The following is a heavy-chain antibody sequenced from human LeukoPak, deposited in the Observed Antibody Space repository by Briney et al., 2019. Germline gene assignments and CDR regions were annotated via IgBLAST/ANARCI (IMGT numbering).Heavy chain of an antibody. CDR2: IHKDGSEK. D-gene: IGHD5-18*01. V-gene: IGHV3-7*01. J-gene: IGHJ4*02. Sequence: PGGSLRLSCAASGFTFSNYWMSWVRQAPGKGLEWMANIHKDGSEKYYVGSVKGRFTISRDNAKNSLYLQMNSLRVDDTAVYYCASEGEYGYGYFYWGQGTLVTVSS. CDR1: GFTFSNYW. CDR3: ASEGEYGYGYFY.